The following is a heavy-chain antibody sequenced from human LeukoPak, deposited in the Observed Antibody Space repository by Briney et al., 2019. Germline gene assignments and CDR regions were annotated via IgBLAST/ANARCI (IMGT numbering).Heavy chain of an antibody. V-gene: IGHV4-34*01. CDR3: ATMVRGVIPN. CDR2: INHSGST. J-gene: IGHJ4*02. CDR1: GGSFSGYY. Sequence: SETLSLTCAVYGGSFSGYYWSWIRQPPGKGLEWIGEINHSGSTNYNPSLKSRVTISVDTSKNQFSLKLSSVTAADTAVYYCATMVRGVIPNWGQGTLVTVSS. D-gene: IGHD3-10*01.